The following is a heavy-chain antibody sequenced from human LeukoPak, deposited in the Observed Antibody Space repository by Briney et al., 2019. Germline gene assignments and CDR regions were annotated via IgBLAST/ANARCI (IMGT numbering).Heavy chain of an antibody. J-gene: IGHJ4*02. D-gene: IGHD3-9*01. CDR3: ARGAHYYDILTGYPRPQYYFDY. CDR1: GGSFSGSY. Sequence: SETLSLTCAVYGGSFSGSYCSWIRQPPGKRLEWIGEINHSGRNNYNPSLKSRVTISVDTSKNQFTLKLSSVTAADTAVYYCARGAHYYDILTGYPRPQYYFDYWGQGTLVTVSS. V-gene: IGHV4-34*01. CDR2: INHSGRN.